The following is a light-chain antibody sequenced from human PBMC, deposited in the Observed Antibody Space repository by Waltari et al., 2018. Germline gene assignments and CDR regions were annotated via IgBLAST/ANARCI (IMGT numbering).Light chain of an antibody. J-gene: IGLJ2*01. Sequence: QSVLTQPASVSAAPGQKVTISCSGRSSNIGNTYVSWYQPVPGPAPKALIYNNNKRPSGIPDRFSGSKSGTSATLGITGLQTGDEADYYCGAWDSSLNSLVFGGGTKVTVL. CDR1: SSNIGNTY. CDR2: NNN. CDR3: GAWDSSLNSLV. V-gene: IGLV1-51*01.